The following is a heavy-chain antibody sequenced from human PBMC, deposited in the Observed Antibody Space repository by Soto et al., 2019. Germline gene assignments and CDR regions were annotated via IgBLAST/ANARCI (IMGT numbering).Heavy chain of an antibody. Sequence: QVQLVESGGGVVQPGRSLRLSCAASGFTFSSYAMHWVRQAPGKGLEWVAVLSYDGSNKYYADSVKGRFTISRDNSKNTLYLQMNSLRVEDTAVYYCASLPLKDIVVVVAAIDDAFDIWGQGTMVTVSS. CDR3: ASLPLKDIVVVVAAIDDAFDI. CDR1: GFTFSSYA. CDR2: LSYDGSNK. V-gene: IGHV3-30-3*01. J-gene: IGHJ3*02. D-gene: IGHD2-15*01.